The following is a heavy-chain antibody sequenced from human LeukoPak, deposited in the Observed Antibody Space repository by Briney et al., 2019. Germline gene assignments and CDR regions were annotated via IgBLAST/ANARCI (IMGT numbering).Heavy chain of an antibody. D-gene: IGHD2-21*02. CDR3: AIRAGGNSVFGAFDI. Sequence: ETLSLTCTVSGGSISSSSYYWGWIRQPPGKGLEWVGSIYYSGSTYYNPSLKSRVTISVDTSKNQFSLKLSSVTAADAAVYYCAIRAGGNSVFGAFDIWGQGTMVTVSS. J-gene: IGHJ3*02. V-gene: IGHV4-39*01. CDR2: IYYSGST. CDR1: GGSISSSSYY.